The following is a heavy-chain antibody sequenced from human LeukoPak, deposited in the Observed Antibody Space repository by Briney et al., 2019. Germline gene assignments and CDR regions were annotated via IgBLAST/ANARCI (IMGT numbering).Heavy chain of an antibody. CDR1: GASIITKTYY. CDR2: IDYSGGT. CDR3: ARIKYYGSGSYYNWFDP. V-gene: IGHV4-39*01. J-gene: IGHJ5*02. D-gene: IGHD3-10*01. Sequence: SETLSLTCTVSGASIITKTYYWAWIRQPPEKGLEWTGTIDYSGGTYYNPSLQSRVNISGDTSKNQFSLRLSSVTAADTAVYFCARIKYYGSGSYYNWFDPWGQGALSPSPQ.